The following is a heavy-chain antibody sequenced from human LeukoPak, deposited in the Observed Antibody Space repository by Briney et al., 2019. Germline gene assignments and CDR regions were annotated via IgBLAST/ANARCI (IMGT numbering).Heavy chain of an antibody. CDR2: INQDRSEK. J-gene: IGHJ3*02. D-gene: IGHD3-10*01. CDR1: GFRFSSYW. Sequence: GGSLRLSCAASGFRFSSYWMSWVRQAPGKGLEWVANINQDRSEKNYVDSVKGRFTISRDNARNSLDLQMNSLRVEDTAVYYCARYGNGEWQGHYAFDIWGHGTMVTVSS. V-gene: IGHV3-7*01. CDR3: ARYGNGEWQGHYAFDI.